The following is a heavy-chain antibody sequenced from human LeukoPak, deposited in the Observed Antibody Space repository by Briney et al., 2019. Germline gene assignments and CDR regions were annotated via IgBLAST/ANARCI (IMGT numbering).Heavy chain of an antibody. CDR1: GFTFSTYS. CDR2: ISGSGGRP. CDR3: AKGPTTVATRWFDP. Sequence: PGGSLGLSCAASGFTFSTYSISWVRQAPGKGLEWASVISGSGGRPNYADSVRGRFTISRDNSKNTLYLQMNSLRAEDTAIYYCAKGPTTVATRWFDPWGQGTLVTVSS. D-gene: IGHD4-17*01. J-gene: IGHJ5*02. V-gene: IGHV3-23*01.